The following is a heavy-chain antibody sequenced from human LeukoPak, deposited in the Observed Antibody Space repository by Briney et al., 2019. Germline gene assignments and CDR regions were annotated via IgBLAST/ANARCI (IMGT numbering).Heavy chain of an antibody. CDR1: GFTFSSYA. Sequence: GGSLRLSCAASGFTFSSYAMSWVRQAPGKGLEWVSAISGSGGSTGYADSVKGRFTISRDNPKNTVYLQMNSLRAEDTAVYYCARGSRGYTYGWPYYYMDVWGKGTTVIVSS. J-gene: IGHJ6*03. CDR2: ISGSGGST. V-gene: IGHV3-23*01. CDR3: ARGSRGYTYGWPYYYMDV. D-gene: IGHD5-18*01.